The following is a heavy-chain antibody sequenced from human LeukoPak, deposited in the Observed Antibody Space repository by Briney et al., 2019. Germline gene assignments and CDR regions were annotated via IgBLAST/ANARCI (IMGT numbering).Heavy chain of an antibody. V-gene: IGHV3-7*01. D-gene: IGHD1-14*01. Sequence: GGSLRLSCAASGFTVSSYWMSWVRQAPGKGLEWVANIKQDATEKYYVDSVKGRFTISRDNAKSSLYLQMNSLRADDTAVYYCARARHPTGQYFDLWGRGTLVTVSS. CDR2: IKQDATEK. J-gene: IGHJ2*01. CDR3: ARARHPTGQYFDL. CDR1: GFTVSSYW.